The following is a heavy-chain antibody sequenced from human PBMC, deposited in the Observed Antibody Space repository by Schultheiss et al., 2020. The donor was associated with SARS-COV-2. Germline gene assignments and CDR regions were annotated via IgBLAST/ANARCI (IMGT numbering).Heavy chain of an antibody. CDR2: IWYDGSNK. V-gene: IGHV3-33*08. CDR3: AKTYLVVVLDAFDI. Sequence: GGSLRLSCAASGFTFSSYSINWVRQAPGKGLEWVAVIWYDGSNKYYADSVKGRFTISRDNSKNTLYLQMNSLRAEDTAVYYCAKTYLVVVLDAFDIWGQGTMVTVSS. J-gene: IGHJ3*02. CDR1: GFTFSSYS. D-gene: IGHD3-22*01.